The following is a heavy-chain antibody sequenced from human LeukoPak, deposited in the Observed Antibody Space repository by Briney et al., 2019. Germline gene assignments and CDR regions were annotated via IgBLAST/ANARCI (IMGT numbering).Heavy chain of an antibody. CDR3: ARGGPYYYDSSGYYDY. J-gene: IGHJ4*02. CDR2: INDSGST. Sequence: PSETLSLTCAVYGESFSGYFWTWIRQPPGKGLEWIGEINDSGSTNYNPSLKSRLTISVDTSKNQFSLKLSSVTAADTAVYYCARGGPYYYDSSGYYDYWGQGTLVTVSS. V-gene: IGHV4-34*01. CDR1: GESFSGYF. D-gene: IGHD3-22*01.